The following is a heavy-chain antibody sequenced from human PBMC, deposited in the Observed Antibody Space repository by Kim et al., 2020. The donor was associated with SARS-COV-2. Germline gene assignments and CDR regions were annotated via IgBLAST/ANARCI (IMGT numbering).Heavy chain of an antibody. Sequence: SETLSLTCTVSGGSISSGGYYWSWIRQHPGKGLEWIGYIYYSGSTYYNPSLKSRDTISVDTSKNQFSLKLSSVTAADTAVYYCARVAGYYGSGSYYNRAEYFQHWGQGTLVTVSS. D-gene: IGHD3-10*01. CDR2: IYYSGST. CDR3: ARVAGYYGSGSYYNRAEYFQH. J-gene: IGHJ1*01. CDR1: GGSISSGGYY. V-gene: IGHV4-31*03.